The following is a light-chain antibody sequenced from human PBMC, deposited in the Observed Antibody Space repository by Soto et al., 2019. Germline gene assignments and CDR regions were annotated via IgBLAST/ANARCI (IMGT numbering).Light chain of an antibody. Sequence: QSALPQPPSASGTPGQRVTISCSGSTSNIGSNTVNWYQQLPGTAPKLLIYSDSQRPSGVPDRFSGSKSGTSASLAISGLQSEDESDYYCAVWDDSLNGSVFGGGTKVTVL. CDR3: AVWDDSLNGSV. CDR2: SDS. V-gene: IGLV1-44*01. CDR1: TSNIGSNT. J-gene: IGLJ2*01.